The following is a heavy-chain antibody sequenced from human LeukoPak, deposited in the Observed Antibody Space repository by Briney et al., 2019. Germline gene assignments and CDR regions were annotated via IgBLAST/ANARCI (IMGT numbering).Heavy chain of an antibody. V-gene: IGHV3-48*01. CDR3: AREGIVVVPAAYYYYYMDV. CDR2: ISSSSSTI. CDR1: GFTFSSYS. Sequence: QSGGSLRLSCAASGFTFSSYSMNWVRQAPGIGLEWVSYISSSSSTIYYADSVTGRFTIARDNAKHSMYLQMHNLRAEDTAVYYCAREGIVVVPAAYYYYYMDVWGKGTTVTVSS. J-gene: IGHJ6*03. D-gene: IGHD2-2*01.